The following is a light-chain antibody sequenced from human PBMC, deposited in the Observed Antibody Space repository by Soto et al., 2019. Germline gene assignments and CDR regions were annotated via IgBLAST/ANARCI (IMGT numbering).Light chain of an antibody. Sequence: QSVLTQPASVSGSPGQSITISCTGSSNDVGGYNYVSWYQQHPGQAPKLIIYEVSDRPSGVSPRFSGSKSGNPASLTISGLQLEDEADYFCTSYTSTIPYVFGSGTKATVL. CDR3: TSYTSTIPYV. J-gene: IGLJ1*01. CDR2: EVS. V-gene: IGLV2-14*01. CDR1: SNDVGGYNY.